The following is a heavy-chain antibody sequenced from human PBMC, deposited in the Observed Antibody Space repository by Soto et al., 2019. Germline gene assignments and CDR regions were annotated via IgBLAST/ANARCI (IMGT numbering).Heavy chain of an antibody. CDR3: ATLPPRIEVVVTPIPT. Sequence: SETLSLTCVVSGASISSTYWWSLVRQPPGKGLEWIGEIYHTGSTKYNPSLKSRVTISIDKSNNEFSLKLNSVTAADTAVYYCATLPPRIEVVVTPIPTWGQGILVTVSS. V-gene: IGHV4-4*02. D-gene: IGHD2-21*02. CDR1: GASISSTYW. J-gene: IGHJ5*02. CDR2: IYHTGST.